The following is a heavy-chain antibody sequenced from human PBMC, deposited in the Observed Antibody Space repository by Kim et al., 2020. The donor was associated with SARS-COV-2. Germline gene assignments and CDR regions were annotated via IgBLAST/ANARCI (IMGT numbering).Heavy chain of an antibody. V-gene: IGHV3-33*06. J-gene: IGHJ6*02. D-gene: IGHD6-13*01. Sequence: GGSLRLSCAASGFTFSSYGMHWVRQAPGKGLEWVAVIWYDGSNKYYADSVKGRFTISRDNSKNTLYLQMNSLRAEDTAVYYCAKDLIAAATWSDYYGMDVWGQGTTVTVSS. CDR3: AKDLIAAATWSDYYGMDV. CDR2: IWYDGSNK. CDR1: GFTFSSYG.